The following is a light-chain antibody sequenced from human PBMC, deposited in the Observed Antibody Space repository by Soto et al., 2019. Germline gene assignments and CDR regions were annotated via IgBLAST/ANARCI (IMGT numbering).Light chain of an antibody. CDR1: SSDVGSYNY. Sequence: QSALTQPRSVSGSPGQSITISCTGSSSDVGSYNYVSWYQQHPGQAPKFMIYDVNKRPSGVSHRFSGSKSGNTASLTTSGLQADDEADYYCLSYAGSYNFVFGSGTKLTVL. V-gene: IGLV2-11*01. CDR2: DVN. CDR3: LSYAGSYNFV. J-gene: IGLJ1*01.